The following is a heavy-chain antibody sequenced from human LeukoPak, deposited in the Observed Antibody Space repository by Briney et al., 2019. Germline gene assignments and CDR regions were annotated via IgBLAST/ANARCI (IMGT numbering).Heavy chain of an antibody. CDR1: GGTFSSYA. D-gene: IGHD2-2*01. Sequence: ASVKVSCKASGGTFSSYAISWVRQAPGQGLEWMEGIIPIFGTANYAQKFQGRVTITTDESTSTAYMELSSLRSEDTAVYYCASMRVVVPAAILGSLYYMDVWGKGTTVTVSS. V-gene: IGHV1-69*05. CDR3: ASMRVVVPAAILGSLYYMDV. CDR2: IIPIFGTA. J-gene: IGHJ6*03.